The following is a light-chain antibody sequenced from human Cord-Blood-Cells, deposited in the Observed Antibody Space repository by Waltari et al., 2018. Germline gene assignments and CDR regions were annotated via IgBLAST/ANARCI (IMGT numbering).Light chain of an antibody. V-gene: IGLV2-23*01. CDR2: EGS. Sequence: QSALTQPASVSGSPGQSITISCTGTSSDVGSYNLVSWYQQHPGKAPKLMIYEGSKRPSGVSNRFAGSKSGNTASLTISGLHAEDEADYYCCSYAGSTVFGGGTKLTVL. J-gene: IGLJ2*01. CDR1: SSDVGSYNL. CDR3: CSYAGSTV.